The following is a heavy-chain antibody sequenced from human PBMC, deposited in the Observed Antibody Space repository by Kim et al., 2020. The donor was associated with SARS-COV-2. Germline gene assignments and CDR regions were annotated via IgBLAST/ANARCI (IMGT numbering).Heavy chain of an antibody. CDR2: IKSKTDGGTT. CDR1: GFTFSNAW. J-gene: IGHJ4*02. CDR3: TTGVFRVRRGYSGYDWAPTSDLVSDY. D-gene: IGHD5-12*01. V-gene: IGHV3-15*01. Sequence: GGSLRLSCAASGFTFSNAWMSWVRQAPGKGLEWVGRIKSKTDGGTTDYAAPVKGRFTISRDDSKNTLYLQMNSLKTEDTAVYYCTTGVFRVRRGYSGYDWAPTSDLVSDYWGQGTLVTVSS.